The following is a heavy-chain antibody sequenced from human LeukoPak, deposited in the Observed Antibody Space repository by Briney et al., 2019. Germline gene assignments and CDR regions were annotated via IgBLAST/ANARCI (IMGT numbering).Heavy chain of an antibody. D-gene: IGHD1-14*01. CDR1: VYSLTHYF. CDR2: MNPNSGGT. CDR3: TRDDTETSMPAWY. V-gene: IGHV1-2*02. Sequence: GSLKASSKASVYSLTHYFIPCVRQAPGQGLEWRGGMNPNSGGTNYAQKLQGRVTMTRETSIRTAYMELSRLRSDDTAVYCCTRDDTETSMPAWYWGQGTQVTVSS. J-gene: IGHJ4*02.